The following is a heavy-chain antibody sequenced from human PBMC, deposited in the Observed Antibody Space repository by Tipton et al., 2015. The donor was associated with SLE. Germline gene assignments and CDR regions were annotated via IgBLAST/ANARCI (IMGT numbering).Heavy chain of an antibody. D-gene: IGHD3/OR15-3a*01. V-gene: IGHV4-39*07. Sequence: TLSLTCTVSGGSINSGSYYWGWIRQPQPPGKGLEWIGSVFYSGSTYYNPSLKSRVIISIDTSKNQFSLKLSSVTAADTAVYYCARVSEIKDWASGMDVWGQGTTVTVSS. CDR2: VFYSGST. CDR3: ARVSEIKDWASGMDV. CDR1: GGSINSGSYY. J-gene: IGHJ6*02.